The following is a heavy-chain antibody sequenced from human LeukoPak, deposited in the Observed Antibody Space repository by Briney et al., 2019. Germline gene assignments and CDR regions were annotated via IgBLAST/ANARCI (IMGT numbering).Heavy chain of an antibody. D-gene: IGHD2-2*01. V-gene: IGHV1-18*01. J-gene: IGHJ6*03. Sequence: ASVKVSCKASGYTFTSYGISWVRQAPGQGLEWMGWISAYNGNTNYAQKLQGRVTMTTDTSTSTAYMELGSLRSDDTAVYYCARKPAANYYYYYMDVWGKGTTVTVSS. CDR2: ISAYNGNT. CDR1: GYTFTSYG. CDR3: ARKPAANYYYYYMDV.